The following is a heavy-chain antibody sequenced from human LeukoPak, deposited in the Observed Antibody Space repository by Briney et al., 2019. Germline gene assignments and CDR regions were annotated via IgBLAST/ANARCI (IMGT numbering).Heavy chain of an antibody. CDR3: ARDPFLEWLFSGRGAYYYYGMDV. D-gene: IGHD3-3*01. V-gene: IGHV1-46*01. Sequence: ASVKVSCKASGYTFTSYYMHWVRQAPGQGLEWMGIINPSGGSTSYAQKFQGRVTMTRDTSTSTVYMELSSLGSEDTAVYYCARDPFLEWLFSGRGAYYYYGMDVWGQGTTVTVSS. CDR2: INPSGGST. J-gene: IGHJ6*02. CDR1: GYTFTSYY.